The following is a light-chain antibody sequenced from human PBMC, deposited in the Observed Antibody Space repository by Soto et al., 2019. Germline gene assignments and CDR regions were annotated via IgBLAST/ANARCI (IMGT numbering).Light chain of an antibody. J-gene: IGLJ3*02. Sequence: SYELTQPPSVSVSPGQTARISCSGDALPKQYAYWYQQKPGQAPVLVISKDTERPSGIPERFSASSSGTTVTLTINGVQAEDEADYYCQSADSSGNYEVFGGGTKLTVL. CDR3: QSADSSGNYEV. CDR2: KDT. V-gene: IGLV3-25*02. CDR1: ALPKQY.